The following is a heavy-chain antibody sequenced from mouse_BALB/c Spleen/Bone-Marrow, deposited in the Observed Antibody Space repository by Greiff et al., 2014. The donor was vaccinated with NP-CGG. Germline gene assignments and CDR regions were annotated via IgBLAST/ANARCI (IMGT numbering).Heavy chain of an antibody. CDR1: GYAFTNYW. Sequence: VKLMESEAELVRPGTSVKISCKASGYAFTNYWLGWVKQRPGHGLEWIGDIYPGSGNTYYNEKFKGKATLTADKSSSTAYMKLSSLTSEDSAVYFCARRMITFAYWGQGTLVTVSA. D-gene: IGHD2-4*01. V-gene: IGHV1-63*01. CDR3: ARRMITFAY. CDR2: IYPGSGNT. J-gene: IGHJ3*01.